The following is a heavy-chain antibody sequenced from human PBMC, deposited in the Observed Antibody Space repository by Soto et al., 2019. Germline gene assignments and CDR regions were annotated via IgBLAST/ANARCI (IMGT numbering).Heavy chain of an antibody. D-gene: IGHD3-10*01. Sequence: QVQLVQSGAEVKKPGASVKVSCKASGYTFTSYGISWVRQAPGQGLEWMGWISAYNGNTNYAQKLQGRVTMTTDTSTSTVFMELRSLRSDDTAVYYCASPPFDYYGSGRVMDVWGQGTTVTVSS. CDR3: ASPPFDYYGSGRVMDV. CDR1: GYTFTSYG. J-gene: IGHJ6*02. CDR2: ISAYNGNT. V-gene: IGHV1-18*01.